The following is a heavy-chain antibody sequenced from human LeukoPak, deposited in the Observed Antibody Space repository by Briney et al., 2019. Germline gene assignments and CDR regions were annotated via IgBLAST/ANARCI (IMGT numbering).Heavy chain of an antibody. V-gene: IGHV3-30*02. J-gene: IGHJ4*02. CDR2: IRYDGSNK. D-gene: IGHD6-19*01. Sequence: GGSLRLSCAASGFTFSSYGMHWVRQAPGKGLEWVAFIRYDGSNKYYADSVKGRFTISRDNAKNTLYLQMNSLRAEDTAVYYCARPAYSSGWYGTYYFDYWGQGTLVTVSS. CDR1: GFTFSSYG. CDR3: ARPAYSSGWYGTYYFDY.